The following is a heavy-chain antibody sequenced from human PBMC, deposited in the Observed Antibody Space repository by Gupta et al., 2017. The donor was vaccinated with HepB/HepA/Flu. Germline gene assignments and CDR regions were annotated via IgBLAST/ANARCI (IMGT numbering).Heavy chain of an antibody. CDR1: GGSFSGYF. D-gene: IGHD3-9*01. CDR2: IKHSGST. J-gene: IGHJ6*03. Sequence: QVQLQQRGAGLLKPSETLSRTCAVSGGSFSGYFWSWIRQPPGKGLECIGEIKHSGSTNYNPSHKRRVTISVDTSKNHVSLKLNSVTAADTAVYYCARRRYLDWSGLYYIDVWGKGTTVTGSS. V-gene: IGHV4-34*01. CDR3: ARRRYLDWSGLYYIDV.